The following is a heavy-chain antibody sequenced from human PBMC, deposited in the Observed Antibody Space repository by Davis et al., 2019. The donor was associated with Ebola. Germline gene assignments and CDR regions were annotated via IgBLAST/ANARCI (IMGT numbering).Heavy chain of an antibody. CDR2: TNCDGSST. CDR1: GFSLSTYW. Sequence: SLKISCAASGFSLSTYWTHWVRQAPGKALGWVSRTNCDGSSTSYAASVKGRFTVSRDNAKNTLYLQMSNLTPEDTAVYSCARLVGGNWFDPWGQGTLVTVSS. D-gene: IGHD3-10*01. J-gene: IGHJ5*02. V-gene: IGHV3-74*01. CDR3: ARLVGGNWFDP.